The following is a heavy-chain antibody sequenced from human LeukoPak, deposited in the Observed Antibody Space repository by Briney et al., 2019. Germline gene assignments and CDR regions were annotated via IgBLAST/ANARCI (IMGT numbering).Heavy chain of an antibody. J-gene: IGHJ4*02. D-gene: IGHD1-26*01. V-gene: IGHV1-2*02. Sequence: ASVKVSCKASGYTFTGYYIHWVRQAPGQGLEWMGWINPNSGGTNYAQKFQGRVTMTRDTPISTAYMELSRLRSDDTAVYYCARGTHAVGATPGGNYWGQGTLATVSS. CDR3: ARGTHAVGATPGGNY. CDR2: INPNSGGT. CDR1: GYTFTGYY.